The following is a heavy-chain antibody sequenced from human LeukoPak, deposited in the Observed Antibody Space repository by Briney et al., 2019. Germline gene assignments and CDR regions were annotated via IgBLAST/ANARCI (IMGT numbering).Heavy chain of an antibody. V-gene: IGHV4-31*03. D-gene: IGHD3-3*01. Sequence: PSETLSLTCTVSGGSISSGGYYWSWIRQHPEKGLEWIGYIYYSGSTYYNPSLKSRVTISVDTSKNQFSLKLSSVTAADTAVYYCAREARRLRCMDVWGQGTTVTVSS. CDR2: IYYSGST. CDR1: GGSISSGGYY. J-gene: IGHJ6*02. CDR3: AREARRLRCMDV.